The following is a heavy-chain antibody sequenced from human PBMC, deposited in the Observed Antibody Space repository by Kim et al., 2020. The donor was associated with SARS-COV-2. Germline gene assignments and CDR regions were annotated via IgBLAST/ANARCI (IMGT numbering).Heavy chain of an antibody. J-gene: IGHJ3*02. V-gene: IGHV5-10-1*01. D-gene: IGHD1-20*01. Sequence: YSPSFQGHVTISADKSISTAYLQWSSLKASDTAMYYCARAHNWNSDAFDIWGQGTMVTVSS. CDR3: ARAHNWNSDAFDI.